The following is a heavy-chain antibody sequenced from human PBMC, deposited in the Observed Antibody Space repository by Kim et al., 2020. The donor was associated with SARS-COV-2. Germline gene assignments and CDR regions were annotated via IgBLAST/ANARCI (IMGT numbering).Heavy chain of an antibody. CDR2: ISGSGGST. Sequence: GGSLRLSCAASGFTFSSYAMSWVRQAPGKGLEWVSAISGSGGSTYYADSVKGRFTISRDNSKNTLYLQMNSLRAEDTAVYYCAKGLYDFWSGLGLDYWGQGTLVTVSS. V-gene: IGHV3-23*01. CDR1: GFTFSSYA. D-gene: IGHD3-3*01. J-gene: IGHJ4*02. CDR3: AKGLYDFWSGLGLDY.